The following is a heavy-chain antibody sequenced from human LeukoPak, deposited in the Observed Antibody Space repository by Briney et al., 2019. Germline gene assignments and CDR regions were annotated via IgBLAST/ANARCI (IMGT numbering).Heavy chain of an antibody. J-gene: IGHJ4*02. Sequence: SETLSLTCTVSGGSISSYYWSWIRQPPGKGLEWIGYIYYSGSTNYNPSLKSRVTISVDTSKNQFSLKLSSVTAADTVVYYCARGSGTIAARRSPFDYWGQGTLVTVSS. CDR3: ARGSGTIAARRSPFDY. CDR2: IYYSGST. V-gene: IGHV4-59*01. CDR1: GGSISSYY. D-gene: IGHD6-6*01.